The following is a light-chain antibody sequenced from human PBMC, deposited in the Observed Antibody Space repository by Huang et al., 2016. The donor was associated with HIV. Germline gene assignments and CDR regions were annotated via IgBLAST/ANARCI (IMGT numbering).Light chain of an antibody. CDR1: QRVGLN. CDR3: QQYDKGPGT. Sequence: MMTQSPATLSVSLGDKASLSCRASQRVGLNLAWYQQKPGQAPTLLINGASDRATGMSARFSGSGSGTDFTLTSSSLQSEDSAVYFCQQYDKGPGTFGQGTRLQI. J-gene: IGKJ2*01. V-gene: IGKV3-15*01. CDR2: GAS.